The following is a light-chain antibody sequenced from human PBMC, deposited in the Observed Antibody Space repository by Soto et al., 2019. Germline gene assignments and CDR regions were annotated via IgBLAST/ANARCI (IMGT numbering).Light chain of an antibody. CDR3: QQYGDWPLT. CDR2: GVS. CDR1: QSVRSTY. V-gene: IGKV3-15*01. J-gene: IGKJ4*01. Sequence: EIVLTQSPATLSLSPGERVTLSCRASQSVRSTYLAWYQQKPGQAPRLLIFGVSNRAAGIPARFSGSGSGTEFTLTISSLQSEDFAVYYCQQYGDWPLTCGGGTRWIS.